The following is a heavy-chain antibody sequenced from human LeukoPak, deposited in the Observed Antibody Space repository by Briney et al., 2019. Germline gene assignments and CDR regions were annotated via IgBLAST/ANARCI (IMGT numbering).Heavy chain of an antibody. CDR1: GYNFSVYY. Sequence: ASVKVSCKGSGYNFSVYYTHWVRQAPGQGLEWMGWMDPNSGDTIYAPKFQGRGSMTRDTSITPAYMELSSLTFDDSAIYYCATKGGLTPNTLAMWGHGTMVTVSS. J-gene: IGHJ3*01. CDR3: ATKGGLTPNTLAM. D-gene: IGHD2-15*01. CDR2: MDPNSGDT. V-gene: IGHV1-2*02.